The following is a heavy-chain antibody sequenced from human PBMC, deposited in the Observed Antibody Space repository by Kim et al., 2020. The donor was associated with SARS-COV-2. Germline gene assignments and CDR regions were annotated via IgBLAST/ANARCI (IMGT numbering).Heavy chain of an antibody. Sequence: PSLKSRVTISVDTSKNQFSLKLSSVTAADTAVYYCARGYYDSSGPRGFDYWGQGTLVTVSS. D-gene: IGHD3-22*01. V-gene: IGHV4-34*01. CDR3: ARGYYDSSGPRGFDY. J-gene: IGHJ4*02.